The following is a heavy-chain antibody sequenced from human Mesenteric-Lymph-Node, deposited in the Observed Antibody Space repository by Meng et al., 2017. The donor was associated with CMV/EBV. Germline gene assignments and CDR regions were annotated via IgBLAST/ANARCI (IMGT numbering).Heavy chain of an antibody. CDR2: ISAYNGNT. CDR3: ARDPGYSSSWYDY. D-gene: IGHD6-13*01. Sequence: KASAYPFTDYYIHWVRQAPGQGLEWMGWISAYNGNTNYAQKLQGRVTMTTDTSTSTAYMELRSLRSDDTAVYYCARDPGYSSSWYDYWGQGTLVTVSS. CDR1: AYPFTDYY. V-gene: IGHV1-18*04. J-gene: IGHJ4*02.